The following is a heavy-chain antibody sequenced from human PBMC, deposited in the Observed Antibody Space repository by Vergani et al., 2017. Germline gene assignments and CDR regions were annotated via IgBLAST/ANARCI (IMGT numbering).Heavy chain of an antibody. D-gene: IGHD2-21*01. J-gene: IGHJ6*04. CDR1: GFTFSTYA. Sequence: QVQLVESGGGVVQPGRSLRLSCTSSGFTFSTYAMHWVRQAPGKGLEWVAIIYYDGSKKYYADSVKGRFTISRDNSRNTLDLLMSSLRAEDTAIYYCVREGSYCGSTTCRNPSDVYYYRMDVWGEGTTVTVSS. CDR2: IYYDGSKK. CDR3: VREGSYCGSTTCRNPSDVYYYRMDV. V-gene: IGHV3-33*01.